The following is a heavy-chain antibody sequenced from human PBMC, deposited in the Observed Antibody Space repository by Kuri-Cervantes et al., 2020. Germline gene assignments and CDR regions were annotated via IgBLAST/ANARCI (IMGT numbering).Heavy chain of an antibody. D-gene: IGHD6-19*01. J-gene: IGHJ6*02. Sequence: LSLTCAASGFTFSSYGMHWVRQAPGKGLEWVAVIWYDGSNKYYADSVKGRFTISRDNAKNSLYLQMNSLRAEDTALYYCAKEAVAGTSYYYGMDVWGQGTTVTVSS. V-gene: IGHV3-33*03. CDR3: AKEAVAGTSYYYGMDV. CDR1: GFTFSSYG. CDR2: IWYDGSNK.